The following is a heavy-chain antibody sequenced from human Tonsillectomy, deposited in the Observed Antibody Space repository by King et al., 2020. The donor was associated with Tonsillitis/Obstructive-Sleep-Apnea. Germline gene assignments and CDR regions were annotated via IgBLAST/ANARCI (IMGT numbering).Heavy chain of an antibody. CDR2: ISSSSSYT. CDR1: GFTFSDYY. J-gene: IGHJ4*02. Sequence: VQLVESGGGLVKPGGSLRLSCAASGFTFSDYYMSWIRQAPGKGLEWVSYISSSSSYTNYADSVKGRFTISRDNGKNSLYLQMNSLRAEDTAVYYCARKMGMGQLEFFAYWGQGTLVTVSS. V-gene: IGHV3-11*05. CDR3: ARKMGMGQLEFFAY. D-gene: IGHD6-13*01.